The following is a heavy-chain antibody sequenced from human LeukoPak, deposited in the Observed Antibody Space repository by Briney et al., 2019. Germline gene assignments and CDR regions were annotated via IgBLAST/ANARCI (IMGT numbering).Heavy chain of an antibody. V-gene: IGHV4-34*01. CDR1: GGSFSGYY. D-gene: IGHD6-13*01. CDR2: INHSGST. J-gene: IGHJ4*02. Sequence: SETLSLTCAVYGGSFSGYYWSWIRQPPGKGLEWIGEINHSGSTNYNPSLKSRVTISVDTSKNQFSLKLSSVTAADTAVYYCERGDGIAAAGYYFDYWGQGTLVTVSS. CDR3: ERGDGIAAAGYYFDY.